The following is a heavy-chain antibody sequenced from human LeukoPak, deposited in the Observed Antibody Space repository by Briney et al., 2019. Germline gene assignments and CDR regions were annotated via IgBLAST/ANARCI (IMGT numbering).Heavy chain of an antibody. V-gene: IGHV3-74*01. CDR3: ARGGSYGPPYYFDY. CDR2: INSDGSST. D-gene: IGHD5-18*01. J-gene: IGHJ4*02. Sequence: GGSLRLSCAASGFTFSSYWMHWVRQAPGKGLVWVSRINSDGSSTSYADSVKGRFTISRDNAKNTLYLQMNSLRAEDTAVYYCARGGSYGPPYYFDYWGQGTLVTVSS. CDR1: GFTFSSYW.